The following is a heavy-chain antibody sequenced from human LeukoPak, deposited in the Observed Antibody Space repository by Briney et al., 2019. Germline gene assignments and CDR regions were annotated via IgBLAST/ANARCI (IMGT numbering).Heavy chain of an antibody. CDR2: ISSSGST. CDR1: GDSISSGDYY. V-gene: IGHV4-61*02. CDR3: ARGWGGDY. J-gene: IGHJ4*02. Sequence: PSETLSLTCTVSGDSISSGDYYWSWIRQPAGKGLEWIGRISSSGSTNYNPSLKSRVTISVDTSKNQFSLKLSSVTAADTAVYYCARGWGGDYWGQGTLVTVSS. D-gene: IGHD7-27*01.